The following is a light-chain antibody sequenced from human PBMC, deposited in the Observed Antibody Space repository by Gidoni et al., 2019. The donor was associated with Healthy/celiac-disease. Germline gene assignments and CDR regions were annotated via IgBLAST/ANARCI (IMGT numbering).Light chain of an antibody. CDR2: AAS. V-gene: IGKV1-39*01. Sequence: DIQMTQSPSSLSASVGDRVTITCRASQSISSYLNWYQQKPGKAPKLLIYAASSLQSGVQSRFSGSGSGTDFTLTISSLQPEDFATYYCKQSYSTPPFTFGQGTRLEIK. CDR1: QSISSY. J-gene: IGKJ5*01. CDR3: KQSYSTPPFT.